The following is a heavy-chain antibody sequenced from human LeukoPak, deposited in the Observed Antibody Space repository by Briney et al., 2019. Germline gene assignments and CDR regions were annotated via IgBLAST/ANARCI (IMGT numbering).Heavy chain of an antibody. Sequence: ASVKVSCKASGYTFGSDDINWVRQATGQGLEWMGWINPNNGNLGYAQKFQGRVTITRNTPISTAYMELSSLTSEDTAVYYCARGSLELYGGNGGYYFDYWGQGTLVTVSS. D-gene: IGHD4-23*01. CDR2: INPNNGNL. J-gene: IGHJ4*02. CDR3: ARGSLELYGGNGGYYFDY. CDR1: GYTFGSDD. V-gene: IGHV1-8*03.